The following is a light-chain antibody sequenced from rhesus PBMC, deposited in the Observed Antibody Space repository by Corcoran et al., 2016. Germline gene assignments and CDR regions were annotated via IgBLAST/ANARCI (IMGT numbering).Light chain of an antibody. V-gene: IGKV3-10*01. CDR1: QSVSNY. Sequence: QVILTQSPATLSLSPGVRATLSCRVSQSVSNYLAWYQQKPGQVPRLLIIDVSSRATDIPDRFRGSGSGTDFTLTIIDLEPEAVGVYHCYQKSSVYSFGQGTKVEIK. CDR3: YQKSSVYS. CDR2: DVS. J-gene: IGKJ2*01.